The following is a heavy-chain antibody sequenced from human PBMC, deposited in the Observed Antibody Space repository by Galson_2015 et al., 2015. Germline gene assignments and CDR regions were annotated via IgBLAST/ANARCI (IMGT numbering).Heavy chain of an antibody. Sequence: ETLSRTCTVSGGSISTRFHYWGWIRQPPGKGLEWIGSIHYSGGPHYNSSLNSRVSISVDTSKNQFSLNVSSVTAADTAVYYCARDLYNYGDYHYDIDIWGQGTTVTVSS. CDR3: ARDLYNYGDYHYDIDI. CDR2: IHYSGGP. V-gene: IGHV4-39*07. D-gene: IGHD4-17*01. CDR1: GGSISTRFHY. J-gene: IGHJ6*02.